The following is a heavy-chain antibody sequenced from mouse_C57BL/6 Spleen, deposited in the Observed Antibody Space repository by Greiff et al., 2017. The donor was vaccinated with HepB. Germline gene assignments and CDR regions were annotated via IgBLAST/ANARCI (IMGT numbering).Heavy chain of an antibody. CDR3: ARQRDYGSSYPDY. CDR1: GFTFSSYG. Sequence: EVMLVESGGDLVKPGGSLKLSCAASGFTFSSYGMSWVRQTPDKRLEWVATISSGGSYTYYPDSVKGRFTISRDNAKNTLYLQMSSLKSEDTAMYYCARQRDYGSSYPDYWGQGTTLTVSS. D-gene: IGHD1-1*01. J-gene: IGHJ2*01. CDR2: ISSGGSYT. V-gene: IGHV5-6*01.